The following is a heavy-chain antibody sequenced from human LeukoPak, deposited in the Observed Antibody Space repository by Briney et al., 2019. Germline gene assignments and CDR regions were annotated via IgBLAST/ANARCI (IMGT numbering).Heavy chain of an antibody. CDR1: GFTFSNYG. J-gene: IGHJ4*02. CDR3: AKTIGYGSGNDQAGG. Sequence: GGSLRLSCATSGFTFSNYGMHWVRQAPGKGLEWVTFIRYDGSNKYYADSVKGRFTISRDNAENSLSLQMHSLRVEDTAVYYCAKTIGYGSGNDQAGGWGQGTLVTVSS. V-gene: IGHV3-30*02. D-gene: IGHD3-10*01. CDR2: IRYDGSNK.